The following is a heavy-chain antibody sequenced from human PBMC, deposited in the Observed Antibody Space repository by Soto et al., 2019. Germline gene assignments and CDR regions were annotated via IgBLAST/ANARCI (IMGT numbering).Heavy chain of an antibody. CDR3: ARAPLGIYNWFDP. CDR2: IIPIFGTE. V-gene: IGHV1-69*06. J-gene: IGHJ5*02. Sequence: QVQLVQSGDEVKKPGSSVKVSCKASGGTFSSYAISGVRQAPGQGLEWMGGIIPIFGTENYAQKFQGRVTITADKSTSTAYMELSSLRSEDTAVYYCARAPLGIYNWFDPWGQGTLVTVSS. CDR1: GGTFSSYA.